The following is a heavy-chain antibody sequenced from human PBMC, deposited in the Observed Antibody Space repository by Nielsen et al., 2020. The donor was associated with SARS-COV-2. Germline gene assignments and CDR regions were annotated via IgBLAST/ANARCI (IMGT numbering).Heavy chain of an antibody. V-gene: IGHV4-59*13. CDR1: GGSISGYY. CDR3: ARGWRSAELLPLEY. Sequence: SETLSLTCTVSGGSISGYYWSWIRQPPGKGLEWIGHVYYIGSTTYNPSLRSRATISVDTAENRFSLRLTSVTAADTAVYYCARGWRSAELLPLEYWGQGTPVTASS. CDR2: VYYIGST. J-gene: IGHJ4*02. D-gene: IGHD3-10*01.